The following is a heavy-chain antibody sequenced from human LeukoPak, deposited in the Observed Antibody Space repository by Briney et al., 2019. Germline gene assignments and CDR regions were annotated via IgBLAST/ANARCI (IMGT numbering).Heavy chain of an antibody. J-gene: IGHJ4*02. Sequence: PGGSLRLSCAASGFTFSSYGMHWVRQAPGKGLVEVAFIRYDGSNEYYADSVKGRFTISRDNSKNTLYLQMNSLRAEDTAVYYCAKGYCSSTSCYSYYYDSSGAYFDYWGQGTLVTVSS. CDR1: GFTFSSYG. D-gene: IGHD2-2*01. V-gene: IGHV3-30*02. CDR2: IRYDGSNE. CDR3: AKGYCSSTSCYSYYYDSSGAYFDY.